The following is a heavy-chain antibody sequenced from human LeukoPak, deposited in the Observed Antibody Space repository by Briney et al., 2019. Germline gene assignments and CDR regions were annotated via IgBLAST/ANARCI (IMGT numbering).Heavy chain of an antibody. Sequence: PSETLTLPCTVSGGSISHYYWTWIRQPPGKGLEWLGYIYYSGSTYYDPSLRSRVTISVDTSKNQFSLKLTSVTAADTAVYYCARLSGSPHPPFDVWGQGTLVTVSS. CDR1: GGSISHYY. V-gene: IGHV4-59*08. CDR3: ARLSGSPHPPFDV. D-gene: IGHD1-26*01. CDR2: IYYSGST. J-gene: IGHJ4*02.